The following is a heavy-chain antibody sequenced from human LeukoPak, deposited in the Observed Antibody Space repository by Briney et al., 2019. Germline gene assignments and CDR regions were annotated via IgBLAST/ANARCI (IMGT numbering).Heavy chain of an antibody. Sequence: GGSLRLSCAASGFTFSSYSMNWVRQAPGKGLEWVSSISSSSSYIYYAVSVKGRFTISRDNAKNSLYLQMNSLRAEDTAVYYCARVGGGAMDPFGYWGQGTLVTVSS. V-gene: IGHV3-21*01. J-gene: IGHJ4*02. CDR2: ISSSSSYI. D-gene: IGHD3-16*01. CDR1: GFTFSSYS. CDR3: ARVGGGAMDPFGY.